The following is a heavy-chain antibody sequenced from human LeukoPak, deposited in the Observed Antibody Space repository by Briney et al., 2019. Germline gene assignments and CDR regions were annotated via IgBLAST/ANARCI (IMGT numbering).Heavy chain of an antibody. Sequence: GGSLRLSCAASGFTFDDFTLYWVRQAPGKSLEWVSLITWDGSTTYYTDSVKGRFTISRDNSKNALYLQMNSLTKEDTALYYCSKGGVVTAVVYYLDFWGQGTLVTVSS. CDR3: SKGGVVTAVVYYLDF. CDR1: GFTFDDFT. V-gene: IGHV3-43*01. J-gene: IGHJ4*02. CDR2: ITWDGSTT. D-gene: IGHD2-21*02.